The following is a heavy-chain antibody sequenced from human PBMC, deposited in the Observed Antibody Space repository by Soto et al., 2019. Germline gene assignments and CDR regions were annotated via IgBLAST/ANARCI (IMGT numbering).Heavy chain of an antibody. J-gene: IGHJ6*02. V-gene: IGHV5-51*01. CDR3: ARITYYDILTGYRYGMDV. CDR2: IYPGDSDT. CDR1: GYSFTSYW. D-gene: IGHD3-9*01. Sequence: PGESLKISCKGSGYSFTSYWIGWVRQMPGKGLEWMGIIYPGDSDTRYSPSFQGQVTISADKSISTAYLQWSSLKASDTAMYYCARITYYDILTGYRYGMDVWGQGTTVTVPS.